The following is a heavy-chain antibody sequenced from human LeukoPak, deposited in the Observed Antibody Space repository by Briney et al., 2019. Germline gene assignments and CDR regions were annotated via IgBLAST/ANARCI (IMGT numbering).Heavy chain of an antibody. CDR2: ISGSGGST. CDR3: ARTYDSSGCYYAPFDY. Sequence: GSLRLSCAASGFTFSSYAMSWVRQAPGKGLEWVSAISGSGGSTYYADSVKGRFTISRDNSKNTLYLQMNSLRAEDTAVYYCARTYDSSGCYYAPFDYWGQGTLVTVSS. D-gene: IGHD3-22*01. V-gene: IGHV3-23*01. J-gene: IGHJ4*02. CDR1: GFTFSSYA.